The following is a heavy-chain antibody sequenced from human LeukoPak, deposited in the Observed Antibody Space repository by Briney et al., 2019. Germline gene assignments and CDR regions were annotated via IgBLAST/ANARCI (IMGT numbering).Heavy chain of an antibody. D-gene: IGHD4-17*01. CDR1: GGSISSSSYY. V-gene: IGHV4-39*01. CDR2: IYYSGST. J-gene: IGHJ4*02. CDR3: ASLSYGPPPIDY. Sequence: AETLSLTCTVSGGSISSSSYYWGWIRQPPGKGLEWIGSIYYSGSTYYNPSLKSRVTISVGTSKNQFSLKLSSVTAADTAVYYCASLSYGPPPIDYWGQGTLVTVSS.